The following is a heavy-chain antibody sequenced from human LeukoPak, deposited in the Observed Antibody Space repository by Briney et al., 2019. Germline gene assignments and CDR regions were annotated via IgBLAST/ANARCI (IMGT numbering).Heavy chain of an antibody. CDR2: IIPIFGTA. CDR3: EREGVGGYCFGY. J-gene: IGHJ4*02. D-gene: IGHD2-15*01. CDR1: GGTSSSYA. Sequence: GASVKVSXKASGGTSSSYAISWVRQAPGQGLEWMGGIIPIFGTANYAQKFQGRVTITTDESTSTAYMELSSLRSEDTAVYYCEREGVGGYCFGYWGQGTLVTVSS. V-gene: IGHV1-69*05.